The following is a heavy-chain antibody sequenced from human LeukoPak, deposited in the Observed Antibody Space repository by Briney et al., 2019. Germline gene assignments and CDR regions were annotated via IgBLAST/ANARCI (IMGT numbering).Heavy chain of an antibody. V-gene: IGHV1-18*01. CDR3: ARDPSTPPAHYYYMDV. J-gene: IGHJ6*03. D-gene: IGHD2-2*01. CDR1: GYTFTSYG. CDR2: ISAYNGNT. Sequence: ASAKVSCKASGYTFTSYGISWVRQAPGQGLEWMGWISAYNGNTNYAQKLQGRVTMTTDTSTSTAYMELRSLRSDDTAVYYCARDPSTPPAHYYYMDVWGKGTTVTVSS.